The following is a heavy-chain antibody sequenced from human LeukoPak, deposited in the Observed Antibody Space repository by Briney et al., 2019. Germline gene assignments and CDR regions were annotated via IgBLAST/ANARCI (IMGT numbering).Heavy chain of an antibody. CDR2: ISYDGSNK. V-gene: IGHV3-30*18. Sequence: GGSLRLSCAASGFTFSSYGMHWVRQAPGKGLEWVAVISYDGSNKYYADSVKGRFTISRDNSKNTLYLQMNSLRAEDTTVYYCAKDQGDYWGQGTLVTVSS. CDR1: GFTFSSYG. CDR3: AKDQGDY. J-gene: IGHJ4*02.